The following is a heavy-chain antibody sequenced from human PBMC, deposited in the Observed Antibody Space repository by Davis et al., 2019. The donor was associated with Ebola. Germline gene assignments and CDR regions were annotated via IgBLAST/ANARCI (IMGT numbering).Heavy chain of an antibody. J-gene: IGHJ4*02. D-gene: IGHD1-1*01. CDR1: GHSFASDW. Sequence: KVSCKGSGHSFASDWIGWVRQMPGKGLEWMGIIYPGDSDTRYSPSFQGQVTISADKSVNTAYLQWSSLKASDSAIYYCARPYNSGFDYWGQGTLVTVSS. CDR3: ARPYNSGFDY. CDR2: IYPGDSDT. V-gene: IGHV5-51*01.